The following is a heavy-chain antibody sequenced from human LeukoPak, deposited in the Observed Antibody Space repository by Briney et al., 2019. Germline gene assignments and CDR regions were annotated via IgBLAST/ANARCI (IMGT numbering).Heavy chain of an antibody. CDR1: GYRFANYW. CDR2: IYPGDSDT. D-gene: IGHD3-22*01. J-gene: IGHJ4*02. CDR3: ARPSDSSGPFDY. Sequence: GESLKISCKGSGYRFANYWIGWVRQMPGKGLEWMGIIYPGDSDTRYSPSFQGQVTISADKSISTAHLQWSSLKASDTVIYYCARPSDSSGPFDYWGQGTLVTVSS. V-gene: IGHV5-51*01.